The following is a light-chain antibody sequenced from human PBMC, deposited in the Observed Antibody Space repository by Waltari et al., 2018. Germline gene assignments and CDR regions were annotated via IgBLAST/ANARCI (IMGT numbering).Light chain of an antibody. V-gene: IGKV1-39*01. CDR1: QSISSY. CDR2: AAS. J-gene: IGKJ5*01. CDR3: QQFSNLPIT. Sequence: DIQMTQSPSSLSASVGDRVTITCRASQSISSYLNWYQQKPGKAPKLLIYAASSLQSGVPSRFSGSGSGTDFTFTITSLQPEDIATYYCQQFSNLPITFGQGTRLEIK.